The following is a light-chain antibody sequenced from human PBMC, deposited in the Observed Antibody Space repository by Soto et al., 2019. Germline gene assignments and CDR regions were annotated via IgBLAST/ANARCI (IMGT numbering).Light chain of an antibody. V-gene: IGKV1-5*01. Sequence: DIQMTQSPSTLSASVGDRVTITCRASQSINSWLAWYQQKSGKAPKLLIYHASNLESGVPSRFIGSGFGTEFTLTISSLQPDDFATYYCQHYDNFPHTFGQGAKLEIK. CDR2: HAS. J-gene: IGKJ2*01. CDR1: QSINSW. CDR3: QHYDNFPHT.